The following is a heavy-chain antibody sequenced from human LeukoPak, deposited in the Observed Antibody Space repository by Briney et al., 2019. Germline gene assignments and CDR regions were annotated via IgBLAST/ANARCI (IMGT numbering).Heavy chain of an antibody. Sequence: GSLRLSCAASGFTFSSYWMSWVRQAPGKGLEWVANIKQDGSEKYYVDSVKGRFTISRDNAKNSLYLQMNSLRAEDTAVYYCARGGPYDYIWGSYRDDAFDIWGQGTMVTVSS. CDR3: ARGGPYDYIWGSYRDDAFDI. CDR1: GFTFSSYW. D-gene: IGHD3-16*02. J-gene: IGHJ3*02. CDR2: IKQDGSEK. V-gene: IGHV3-7*01.